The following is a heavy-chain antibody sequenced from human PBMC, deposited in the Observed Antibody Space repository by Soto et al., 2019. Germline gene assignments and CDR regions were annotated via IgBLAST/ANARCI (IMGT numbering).Heavy chain of an antibody. CDR2: ISPIFGTT. D-gene: IGHD3-22*01. Sequence: QVQLVQSGAEVKKPGSSVKVSCKASGGTFSNYAISWVRQAPGQGLEWMGGISPIFGTTNYAQKFQGRVTITADESTRPTYMELSSLRSEDTAVYYCARLSRGDYWYFDLWGRGTLVTVSS. CDR3: ARLSRGDYWYFDL. CDR1: GGTFSNYA. V-gene: IGHV1-69*12. J-gene: IGHJ2*01.